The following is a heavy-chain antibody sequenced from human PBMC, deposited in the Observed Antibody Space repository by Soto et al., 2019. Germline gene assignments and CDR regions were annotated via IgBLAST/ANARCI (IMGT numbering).Heavy chain of an antibody. V-gene: IGHV4-34*01. CDR1: GGSFSGSY. CDR2: LNHRGST. D-gene: IGHD3-3*01. J-gene: IGHJ5*02. Sequence: SETLSLTCAVYGGSFSGSYWSWIRQPPGKGLEWIGELNHRGSTNYIPSLKSRVTISVDTSKNQLSLKLSSVTAADTAVYYCARLDGVGIRAGWFDPMGQGNLVIFSS. CDR3: ARLDGVGIRAGWFDP.